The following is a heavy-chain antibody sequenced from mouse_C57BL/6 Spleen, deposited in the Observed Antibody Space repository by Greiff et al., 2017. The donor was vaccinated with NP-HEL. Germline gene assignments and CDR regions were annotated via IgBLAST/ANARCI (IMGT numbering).Heavy chain of an antibody. J-gene: IGHJ2*01. Sequence: EVKLVESGGGLVKPGGFLKLSCAASGFTFSDYGMHWVRQAPEKGLEWVAYISSGSSTIYYADTVKGRFTISRDNAKNTLFLQMTSLRSEDTAMYYCARRHDYAPFDYWGQGTTLTVSS. D-gene: IGHD2-4*01. CDR3: ARRHDYAPFDY. V-gene: IGHV5-17*01. CDR1: GFTFSDYG. CDR2: ISSGSSTI.